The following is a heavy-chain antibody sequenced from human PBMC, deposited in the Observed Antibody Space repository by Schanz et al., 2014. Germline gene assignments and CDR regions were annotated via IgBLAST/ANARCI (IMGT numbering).Heavy chain of an antibody. J-gene: IGHJ4*02. CDR2: ISGSSRTI. CDR3: ARPPHDSSGYYPFDD. Sequence: EVQLVESGGGLIQPGGSLRLSCAASGFGFSSYSMNWVRQAPGKGLEWVSYISGSSRTIYYADSMKGRFTVSRDNAENALYLRMNSLRAEDTAVYYCARPPHDSSGYYPFDDWGQGTLVTVSS. V-gene: IGHV3-48*01. CDR1: GFGFSSYS. D-gene: IGHD3-22*01.